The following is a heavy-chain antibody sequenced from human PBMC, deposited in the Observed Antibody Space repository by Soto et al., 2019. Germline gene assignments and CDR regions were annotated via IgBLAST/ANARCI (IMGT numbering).Heavy chain of an antibody. CDR2: ISGSGGST. CDR1: GFTFSSYA. CDR3: AKDSYGDPGGPGGNSFDP. V-gene: IGHV3-23*01. D-gene: IGHD4-17*01. J-gene: IGHJ5*02. Sequence: GGSLRLSCAASGFTFSSYAMSWVRQAPGKGLEWVSAISGSGGSTYYADSVKGRFTISRDNSKNTLYLQMNSLRAEDTAVYYCAKDSYGDPGGPGGNSFDPWGQGTLVTVSS.